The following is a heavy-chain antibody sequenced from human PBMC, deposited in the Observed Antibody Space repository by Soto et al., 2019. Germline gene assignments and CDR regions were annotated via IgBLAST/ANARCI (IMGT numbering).Heavy chain of an antibody. J-gene: IGHJ5*02. CDR2: IYYSGST. CDR1: GGSISSGGYY. V-gene: IGHV4-31*03. Sequence: SETLSLTCTVSGGSISSGGYYWSWIRQHPGKGLEWIGYIYYSGSTYYNPSLKSRVTISVDTSKNQFSLKLSSVTAADTAVYYCARGQRFSDWFDPWGQGTLVTVSS. CDR3: ARGQRFSDWFDP. D-gene: IGHD3-3*01.